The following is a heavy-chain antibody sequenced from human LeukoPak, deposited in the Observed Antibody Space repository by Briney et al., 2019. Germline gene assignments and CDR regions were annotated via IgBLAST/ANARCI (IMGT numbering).Heavy chain of an antibody. J-gene: IGHJ6*03. D-gene: IGHD5-24*01. CDR1: RGSISSYY. CDR2: IYYSGST. V-gene: IGHV4-59*01. CDR3: ARGDGYNSYYYYMDV. Sequence: SETLSLTCTVSRGSISSYYWTWIRQPPGKGLKWIGYIYYSGSTNYNPSLKSRVTISLDTSKNQFSLKLSSVTAADTAVYYCARGDGYNSYYYYMDVWGKGTTVTVSS.